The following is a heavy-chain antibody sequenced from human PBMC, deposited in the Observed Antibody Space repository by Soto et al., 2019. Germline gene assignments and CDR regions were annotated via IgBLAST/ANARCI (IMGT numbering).Heavy chain of an antibody. CDR3: ATIFIRRFDY. J-gene: IGHJ4*01. V-gene: IGHV3-23*01. D-gene: IGHD2-21*01. CDR1: GFTFSDYA. Sequence: GVSLRLSCAASGFTFSDYAMSWVRQPQGMGLEWVSSITGSGGSTYYADSVKGRFIISRDNSKNTLYLQVSSLGAEDTAVYYCATIFIRRFDYWGHGTLVTVSS. CDR2: ITGSGGST.